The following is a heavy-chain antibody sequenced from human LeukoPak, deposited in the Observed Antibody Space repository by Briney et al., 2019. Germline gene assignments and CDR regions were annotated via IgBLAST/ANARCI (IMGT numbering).Heavy chain of an antibody. Sequence: ASVKVSCKASGYTFTGYYMHWVRQAPGQGLEWMGWINPNSGGTNYAQKFQGRVTMTRDTSISTAYMELSRLRSDDTAVYYCARGLTSAIVVVAAATDGAFDIWGQGTMVTVSS. CDR2: INPNSGGT. J-gene: IGHJ3*02. CDR3: ARGLTSAIVVVAAATDGAFDI. CDR1: GYTFTGYY. V-gene: IGHV1-2*02. D-gene: IGHD2-15*01.